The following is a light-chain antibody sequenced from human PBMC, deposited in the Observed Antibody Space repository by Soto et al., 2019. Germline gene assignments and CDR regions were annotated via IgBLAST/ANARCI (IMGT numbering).Light chain of an antibody. Sequence: EVVLTQSPVTLSLSPGERATLSCRASQSFRGLLAWYQQKPGQAPRLLIYDAYNRATGIPPRFSGSGSGTDFTLTISNPQPDDFATYYCQQYNSYPCTFGQGTRLEIK. J-gene: IGKJ5*01. CDR3: QQYNSYPCT. CDR2: DAY. V-gene: IGKV3-11*01. CDR1: QSFRGL.